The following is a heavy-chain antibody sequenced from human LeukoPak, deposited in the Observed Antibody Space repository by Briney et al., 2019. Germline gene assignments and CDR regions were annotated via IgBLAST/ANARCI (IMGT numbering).Heavy chain of an antibody. V-gene: IGHV3-13*01. J-gene: IGHJ4*02. Sequence: GGSLRLSCAASGFTFSSYDMHWVRQATGKGLEWVSAIGTAGDTYYPGSVKGRFTISRENAKNSLYLQMNSLRAGDTAVYYCARDGGVLSGSPPRPYYFDYWGQGTLVTVSS. CDR3: ARDGGVLSGSPPRPYYFDY. CDR2: IGTAGDT. CDR1: GFTFSSYD. D-gene: IGHD1-26*01.